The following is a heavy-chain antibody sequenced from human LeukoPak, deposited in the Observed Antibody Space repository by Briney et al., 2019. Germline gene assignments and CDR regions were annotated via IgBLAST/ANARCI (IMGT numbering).Heavy chain of an antibody. D-gene: IGHD6-19*01. J-gene: IGHJ5*02. CDR2: ITGRGAST. Sequence: GGSLRLSCAASGFTFSSYAMSWVRQAPGKGLEWVSAITGRGASTYYADSVKGRFTISRDNSKNTLYLQMNSLRAEDTAVYYCAKQDPPTSGWYPWGQGTLVTVSS. V-gene: IGHV3-23*01. CDR3: AKQDPPTSGWYP. CDR1: GFTFSSYA.